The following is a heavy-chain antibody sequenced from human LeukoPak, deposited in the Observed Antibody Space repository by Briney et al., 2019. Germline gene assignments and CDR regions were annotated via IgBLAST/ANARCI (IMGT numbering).Heavy chain of an antibody. CDR2: IDNDGSST. J-gene: IGHJ3*01. D-gene: IGHD3-9*01. CDR3: ARGGFDHAFDV. Sequence: GGSLRPSCAASGFTFSPYWMHWVRQVPGRGLVWVARIDNDGSSTIYADSVKGRLTISRDNAQNTLFLQMDSLRPEDTAVYYCARGGFDHAFDVRGQGTMVTVSS. CDR1: GFTFSPYW. V-gene: IGHV3-74*01.